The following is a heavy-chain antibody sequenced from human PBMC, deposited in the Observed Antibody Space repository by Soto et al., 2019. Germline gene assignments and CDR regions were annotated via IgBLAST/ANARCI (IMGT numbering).Heavy chain of an antibody. J-gene: IGHJ4*02. D-gene: IGHD3-22*01. Sequence: ASVKVSCKASGGTFSSYAISWVRQAPGQGLEWMGGIIPIFGTANYAQKFQGRVTITADESTSTAYMELSSLRSEDTAVYYCARESRYYDSSGYYFPGDQKPYDHRFDYWGQGTLVTVSS. CDR1: GGTFSSYA. V-gene: IGHV1-69*13. CDR3: ARESRYYDSSGYYFPGDQKPYDHRFDY. CDR2: IIPIFGTA.